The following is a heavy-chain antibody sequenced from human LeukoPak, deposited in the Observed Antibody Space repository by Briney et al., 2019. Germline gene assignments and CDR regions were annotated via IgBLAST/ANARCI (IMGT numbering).Heavy chain of an antibody. J-gene: IGHJ4*02. CDR2: LYGACST. CDR3: ARGGTPGFSTGRIDY. D-gene: IGHD6-19*01. CDR1: GFNVSSNY. Sequence: VGSLRLSCAASGFNVSSNYISWVRQAPGKGLEWVSVLYGACSTYYADSVKGRFTISRHDSQNTLFLQMNSLRAEDTAVYYCARGGTPGFSTGRIDYWGQGTLVTVSS. V-gene: IGHV3-53*04.